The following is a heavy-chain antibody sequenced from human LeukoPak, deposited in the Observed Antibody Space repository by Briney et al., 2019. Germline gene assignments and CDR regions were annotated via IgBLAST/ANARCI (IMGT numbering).Heavy chain of an antibody. Sequence: GASVKVSCKASGYTFTGYYMHWVRQAPGQGLEWMGRINPNSGGTNYAQKFQGRVTMTRDTSISTAYMELSRLRSDDTAVYYCARTSDVLRYFDWLPNGEHFDLWGRGTLVTVSS. V-gene: IGHV1-2*06. D-gene: IGHD3-9*01. CDR2: INPNSGGT. J-gene: IGHJ2*01. CDR1: GYTFTGYY. CDR3: ARTSDVLRYFDWLPNGEHFDL.